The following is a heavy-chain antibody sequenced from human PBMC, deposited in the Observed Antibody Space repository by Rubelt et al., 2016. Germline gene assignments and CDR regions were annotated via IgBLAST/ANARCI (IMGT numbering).Heavy chain of an antibody. Sequence: QVQLVQSGAEVKKPGSSVKVSCKASGGTFSSYAISWVRQAPGQGLEWMGRIIPILGIANYAQKFQGRVTLTAGKSTSTAYMELSSLRSEDTAVYYCARDRLLDDSSGGDAFDIWGQGTMVTVSS. CDR2: IIPILGIA. V-gene: IGHV1-69*04. CDR1: GGTFSSYA. D-gene: IGHD3-22*01. J-gene: IGHJ3*02. CDR3: ARDRLLDDSSGGDAFDI.